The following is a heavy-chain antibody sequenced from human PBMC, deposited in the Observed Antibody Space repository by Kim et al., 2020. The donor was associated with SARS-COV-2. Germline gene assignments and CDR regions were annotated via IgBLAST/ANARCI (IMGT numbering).Heavy chain of an antibody. CDR2: INPSGGST. Sequence: ASVKVSCKASGYTFTSYYMHWVRQAPGQGLEWMGIINPSGGSTSYAQKFQGRVTMTRDTSTSTVYMELSSLRSEDTAVYYCAREEAKYYDILTGYYPFYYYYGMDVWGQGTTVTVSS. V-gene: IGHV1-46*01. D-gene: IGHD3-9*01. CDR1: GYTFTSYY. J-gene: IGHJ6*02. CDR3: AREEAKYYDILTGYYPFYYYYGMDV.